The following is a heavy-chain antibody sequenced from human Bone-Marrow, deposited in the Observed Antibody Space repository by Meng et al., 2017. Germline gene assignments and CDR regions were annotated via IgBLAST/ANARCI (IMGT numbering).Heavy chain of an antibody. CDR1: GGSFSGYY. Sequence: QVQLQQWGAVLLKPSEPLSLTCAVYGGSFSGYYWSWIRQPPGKGLEWIGEINHSGSTNYNPSLKSRVTISVDTSKNQFSLKLSSVTAADTAVYYCARGRGTMPYWYFDLWGRGTLVTVSS. CDR3: ARGRGTMPYWYFDL. J-gene: IGHJ2*01. V-gene: IGHV4-34*01. CDR2: INHSGST. D-gene: IGHD2-2*01.